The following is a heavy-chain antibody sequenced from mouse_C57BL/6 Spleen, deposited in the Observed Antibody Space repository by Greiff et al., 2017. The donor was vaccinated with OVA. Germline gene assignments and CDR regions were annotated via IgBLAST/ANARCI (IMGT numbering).Heavy chain of an antibody. D-gene: IGHD1-1*01. V-gene: IGHV1-53*01. CDR3: AREYYYYGSSYYAMDY. CDR2: INPSNGGT. J-gene: IGHJ4*01. CDR1: GYTFTSYW. Sequence: VKLQQPGTELVKPGASVKLSCKASGYTFTSYWMHWVKQRPGQGLEWIGNINPSNGGTNYNEKFKSKATLTVDKSSSTAYMQLSSLTSEDSAVYYCAREYYYYGSSYYAMDYWGQGTSVTVSS.